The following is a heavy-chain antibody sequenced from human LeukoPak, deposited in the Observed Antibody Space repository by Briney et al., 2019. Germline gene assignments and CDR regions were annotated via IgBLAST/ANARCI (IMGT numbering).Heavy chain of an antibody. Sequence: SETLSLTCTVSDGSISSYYWSWIRQPAGKGLEWIGRIYTSGSTNYNPSLKSRVTMSVDTSKNQFSLKLSSVTAADTAVYYCARDGYYYGSGSYLYYMDVWGKGTTVTISS. CDR2: IYTSGST. D-gene: IGHD3-10*01. J-gene: IGHJ6*03. CDR3: ARDGYYYGSGSYLYYMDV. CDR1: DGSISSYY. V-gene: IGHV4-4*07.